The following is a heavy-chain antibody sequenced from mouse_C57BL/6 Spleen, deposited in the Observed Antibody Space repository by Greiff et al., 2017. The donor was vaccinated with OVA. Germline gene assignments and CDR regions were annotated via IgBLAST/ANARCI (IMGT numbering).Heavy chain of an antibody. CDR2: IDPSDSYT. D-gene: IGHD1-1*01. Sequence: QVQLQQPGAELVLPGASVKLSCQSSGYTFTSYWMHWVKPRPGPGLEWIGEIDPSDSYTNYNQQFKSKSTLTVDKSSSTDDMQLSSLTSEDSAVYYCARGHYGSSSYALDYWGQGTTLTVSS. CDR3: ARGHYGSSSYALDY. CDR1: GYTFTSYW. J-gene: IGHJ2*01. V-gene: IGHV1-69*01.